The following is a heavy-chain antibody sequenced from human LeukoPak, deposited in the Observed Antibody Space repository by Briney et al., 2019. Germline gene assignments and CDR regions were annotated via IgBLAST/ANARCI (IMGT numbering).Heavy chain of an antibody. CDR3: ARPTPNNWFDP. CDR1: GGSFSGYY. J-gene: IGHJ5*02. V-gene: IGHV4-34*01. CDR2: INHSGST. Sequence: PSETLSLTCAVYGGSFSGYYWSWIRQPPGKGLEWIGEINHSGSTNYNPSLKSRVTISVDTSKNQFSLKLSSVTAADTAVYYCARPTPNNWFDPWGQGTLVTVSS.